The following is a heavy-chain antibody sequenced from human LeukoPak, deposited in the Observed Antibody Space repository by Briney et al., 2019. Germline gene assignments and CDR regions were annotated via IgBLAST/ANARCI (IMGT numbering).Heavy chain of an antibody. CDR3: ARGELLVDY. Sequence: ASVRVSCKASGYPFTDQFINWVRQGPGRGLEWMGWINPNSGDTNYEQRFQGRVTMTRGTSISTAYMDLTRLASDDTAVYYCARGELLVDYWGQGTLVTVSS. J-gene: IGHJ4*02. CDR1: GYPFTDQF. D-gene: IGHD3-10*01. V-gene: IGHV1-2*02. CDR2: INPNSGDT.